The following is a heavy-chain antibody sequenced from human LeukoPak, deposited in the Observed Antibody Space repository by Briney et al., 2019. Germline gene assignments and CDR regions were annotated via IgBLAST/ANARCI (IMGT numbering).Heavy chain of an antibody. Sequence: SETLSLTCTVSGGSISSYYWSWIRQPAGKGLEWIGRIYTSGSTNYNPSLKSRVTMSVDTSKNQFSLKLSSVTAADTAVYYCARGLAAAGTPLHYYYYYMDVWGKGTTVTVSS. D-gene: IGHD6-13*01. J-gene: IGHJ6*03. V-gene: IGHV4-4*07. CDR3: ARGLAAAGTPLHYYYYYMDV. CDR1: GGSISSYY. CDR2: IYTSGST.